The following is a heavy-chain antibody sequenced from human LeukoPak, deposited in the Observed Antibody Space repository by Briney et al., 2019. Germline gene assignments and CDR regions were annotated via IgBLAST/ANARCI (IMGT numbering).Heavy chain of an antibody. CDR3: ARVRIAATGLGAFDP. CDR2: IYSGGIS. CDR1: GFTFSIYA. Sequence: GGSLRLSCAASGFTFSIYAMSWVRQAPGKGLQWVSVIYSGGISYYADSVKGRFTISRDNSKNTVSLQMDSLRADDTALYYCARVRIAATGLGAFDPWGQGTLVTVS. J-gene: IGHJ5*02. D-gene: IGHD6-13*01. V-gene: IGHV3-66*01.